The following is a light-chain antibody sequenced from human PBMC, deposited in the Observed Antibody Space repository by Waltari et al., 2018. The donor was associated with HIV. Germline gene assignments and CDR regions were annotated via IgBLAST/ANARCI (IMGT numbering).Light chain of an antibody. J-gene: IGLJ3*02. CDR1: SSDVGGYNY. CDR2: DVS. Sequence: QSALTQPRSVTGSPGQSVTISCTGTSSDVGGYNYVSWYQQHPGKAPKLIIYDVSKRPSGVPDRFSGSKSGNTASRTISGLQAEDEVHYYCCSYAGSHTPWVFGGGTKVTVL. CDR3: CSYAGSHTPWV. V-gene: IGLV2-11*01.